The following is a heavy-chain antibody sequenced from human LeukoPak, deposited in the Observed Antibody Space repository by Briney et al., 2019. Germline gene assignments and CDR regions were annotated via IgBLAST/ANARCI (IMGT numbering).Heavy chain of an antibody. D-gene: IGHD3-22*01. CDR1: GFTFSSYG. V-gene: IGHV3-30*18. Sequence: GGSLRLSCAASGFTFSSYGMHWVRQAPGKGLEWVAVISYDGSNKYYADSVKGRFTISRDNSKNTLYLQMNSLRAEDTAFYYCAKGLEYYYDSNGFFDHWGQGTLVTVSS. J-gene: IGHJ4*02. CDR2: ISYDGSNK. CDR3: AKGLEYYYDSNGFFDH.